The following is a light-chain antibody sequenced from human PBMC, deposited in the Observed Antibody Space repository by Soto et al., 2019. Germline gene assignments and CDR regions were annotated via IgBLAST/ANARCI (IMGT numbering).Light chain of an antibody. V-gene: IGKV1-5*02. Sequence: DIQMTQSPSSLSASVGDRVTIICRASQSVSTRLAWYQQKPGKAPKVLIYDASSWAGGVPSRFTGSGSGTEFTLTINRLQPDDFANYYCQQYSVYWTFGQGTKVEIK. CDR1: QSVSTR. J-gene: IGKJ1*01. CDR3: QQYSVYWT. CDR2: DAS.